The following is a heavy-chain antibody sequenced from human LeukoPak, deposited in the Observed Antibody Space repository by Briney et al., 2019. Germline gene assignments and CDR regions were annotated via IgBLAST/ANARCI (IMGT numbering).Heavy chain of an antibody. J-gene: IGHJ4*02. Sequence: GGSLRFSCAASGFTFSSYAMSWVRQAPGKGLEWVSAISGSGGSTYYADSVKGRFTISRDNSKNTLYLQMNSLRAEDTAVYYCAKPAIADIVVVVAATFNWGQGTLVTVSS. CDR3: AKPAIADIVVVVAATFN. CDR2: ISGSGGST. V-gene: IGHV3-23*01. CDR1: GFTFSSYA. D-gene: IGHD2-15*01.